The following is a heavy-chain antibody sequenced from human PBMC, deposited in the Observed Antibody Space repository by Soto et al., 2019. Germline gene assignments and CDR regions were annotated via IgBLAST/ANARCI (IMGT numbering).Heavy chain of an antibody. CDR1: GFTFSSYA. V-gene: IGHV3-64*01. CDR2: ISSNGGST. Sequence: GGSLRLSCAASGFTFSSYAMHWVRQAPGKGLEYVSAISSNGGSTYYANSVKGRFTISRDNSKNTLYLQMGSLRAEDMAVYYCARGHGVVTATPLDYWGQGTLVTVSS. D-gene: IGHD2-21*02. J-gene: IGHJ4*02. CDR3: ARGHGVVTATPLDY.